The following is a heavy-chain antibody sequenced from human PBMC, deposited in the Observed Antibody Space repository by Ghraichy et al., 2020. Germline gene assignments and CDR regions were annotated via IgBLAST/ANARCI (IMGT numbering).Heavy chain of an antibody. CDR2: INHSGST. CDR1: GGSFSGYY. V-gene: IGHV4-34*01. CDR3: ARAPRGPPYIDY. J-gene: IGHJ4*02. D-gene: IGHD2-21*01. Sequence: SETLSLTCAVYGGSFSGYYWSWIRQPPGKGLEWIGEINHSGSTNYNPSLKSRVTISVDTSKNQFSLKLSSVTAADTAVYYCARAPRGPPYIDYWGQGTLVTVSS.